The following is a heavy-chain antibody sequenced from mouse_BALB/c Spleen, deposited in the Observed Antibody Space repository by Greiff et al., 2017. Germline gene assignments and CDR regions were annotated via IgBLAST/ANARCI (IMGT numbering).Heavy chain of an antibody. D-gene: IGHD1-1*01. CDR1: GFTFSSYA. V-gene: IGHV5-9-4*01. CDR3: ARDRTTDAPFAY. J-gene: IGHJ3*01. CDR2: ISSGGSYT. Sequence: EVKVEESGGGLVKPGGSLKLSCAASGFTFSSYAMSWVRQSPEKRLEWVAEISSGGSYTYYPDTVTGRFTISRDNAKNTLYLEMRSLRSEDTAMFYCARDRTTDAPFAYWGQGTLVTVSA.